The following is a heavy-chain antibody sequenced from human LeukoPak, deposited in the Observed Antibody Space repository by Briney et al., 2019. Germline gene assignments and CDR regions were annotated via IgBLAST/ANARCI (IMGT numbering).Heavy chain of an antibody. Sequence: GGSLRLSCAASGFTLGRYGMHWVRQAPGKGLEWVAVIWYDGSNKYYADSVKGRFTISRDNSKNTLYLQMNSLRAEDTAVYYCARDSTVTTCDYCGQGTLVTVSS. D-gene: IGHD4-17*01. J-gene: IGHJ4*02. CDR1: GFTLGRYG. CDR2: IWYDGSNK. V-gene: IGHV3-33*01. CDR3: ARDSTVTTCDY.